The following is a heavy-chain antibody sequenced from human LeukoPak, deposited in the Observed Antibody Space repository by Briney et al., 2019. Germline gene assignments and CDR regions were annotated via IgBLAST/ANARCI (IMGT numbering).Heavy chain of an antibody. CDR2: IYSGGRT. V-gene: IGHV3-53*01. CDR1: GFTVSSND. J-gene: IGHJ4*02. CDR3: AIYDSSGYYNY. Sequence: GGSLRLSCAASGFTVSSNDMSWVRQAPGKGLEWVSVIYSGGRTFYADSVKGRFTISRDNSKNTLYLQMNSLRAEDTTVYYCAIYDSSGYYNYWGQGTLVAVSS. D-gene: IGHD3-22*01.